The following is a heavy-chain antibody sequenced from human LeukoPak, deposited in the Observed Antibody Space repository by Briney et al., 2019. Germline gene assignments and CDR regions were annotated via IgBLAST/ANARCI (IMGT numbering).Heavy chain of an antibody. J-gene: IGHJ4*02. D-gene: IGHD4-17*01. V-gene: IGHV4-34*01. CDR3: ARGGPTTVTTWVSREAPKSFDY. CDR1: GGSFSGYY. CDR2: INHSGST. Sequence: PSETLSLTCAVYGGSFSGYYWSWIRQPPGKGLEWIGEINHSGSTNYNPSLKSRVTISVDTSKNQFSLKLSSVTAADTAVYYCARGGPTTVTTWVSREAPKSFDYWGQGTLVTVSS.